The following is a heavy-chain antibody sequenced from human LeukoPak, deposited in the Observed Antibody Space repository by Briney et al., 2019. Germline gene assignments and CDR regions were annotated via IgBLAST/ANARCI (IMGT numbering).Heavy chain of an antibody. Sequence: GGSLRLSCAASAFSFRTYAMHWVRQAPGKGLEWVAVISYDGGNKYYANSVKGRFTISRDNSKNTLYLQMNSLRAEDTAVYYCAKERYYHDSRGYFDYWGQGTLVTVSS. D-gene: IGHD3-22*01. J-gene: IGHJ4*02. CDR3: AKERYYHDSRGYFDY. V-gene: IGHV3-30-3*01. CDR1: AFSFRTYA. CDR2: ISYDGGNK.